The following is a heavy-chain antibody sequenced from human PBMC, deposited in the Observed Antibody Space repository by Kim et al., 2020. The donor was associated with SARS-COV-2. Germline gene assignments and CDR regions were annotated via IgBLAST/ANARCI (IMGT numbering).Heavy chain of an antibody. CDR3: ARDKGIRDAFDI. J-gene: IGHJ3*02. D-gene: IGHD3-10*01. V-gene: IGHV4-59*01. Sequence: NYNPSLKSRVTISVDTSKSQFSLKLSSVTAADTAVYYCARDKGIRDAFDIWGQGTMVTVSS.